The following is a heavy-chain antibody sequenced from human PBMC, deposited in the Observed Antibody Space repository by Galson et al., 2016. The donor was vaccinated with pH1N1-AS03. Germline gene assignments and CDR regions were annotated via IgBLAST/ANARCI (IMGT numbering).Heavy chain of an antibody. Sequence: SVKVSCKASGYAFTDYYMHLLRQAPGQGLEWMAWINTDSGGTDYAQKFQGRVTMTRDASISTTYMELSSLRSDDTAVYYCVRGSPHSSSTNYAFEFWGRGTMVTGSS. D-gene: IGHD6-13*01. CDR2: INTDSGGT. V-gene: IGHV1-2*02. CDR3: VRGSPHSSSTNYAFEF. CDR1: GYAFTDYY. J-gene: IGHJ3*01.